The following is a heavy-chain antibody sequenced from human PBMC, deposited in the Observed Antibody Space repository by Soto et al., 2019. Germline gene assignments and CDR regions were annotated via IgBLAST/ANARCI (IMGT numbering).Heavy chain of an antibody. CDR3: AKEYVSSGDYCGHDAFDI. CDR1: GFTFSSYA. J-gene: IGHJ3*02. CDR2: ISGSGGST. V-gene: IGHV3-23*01. Sequence: WGSLRLSCAASGFTFSSYALSWVRQAPGKGLEWVSAISGSGGSTYYADSVKGRFTISRDNSKKMLYLQMNSLRAEDTAVYYCAKEYVSSGDYCGHDAFDIWGQGTMVTVSS. D-gene: IGHD3-22*01.